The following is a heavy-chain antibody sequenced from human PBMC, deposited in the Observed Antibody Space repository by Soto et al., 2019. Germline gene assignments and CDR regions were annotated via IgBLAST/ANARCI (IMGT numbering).Heavy chain of an antibody. J-gene: IGHJ6*02. CDR3: DA. Sequence: SSVKVSCKASGYSFTDYHIHWVRQAPGQGLEWLVRINPKSGGTSTAQKFQGWVTMTTDTSISTASMELEVMAALPIHSSGMDAWGQGTTVTVSS. CDR2: INPKSGGT. V-gene: IGHV1-2*04. CDR1: GYSFTDYH. D-gene: IGHD2-21*02.